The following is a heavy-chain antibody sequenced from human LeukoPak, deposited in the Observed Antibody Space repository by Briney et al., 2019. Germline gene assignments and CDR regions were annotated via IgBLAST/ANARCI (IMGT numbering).Heavy chain of an antibody. CDR2: VDPEDGET. J-gene: IGHJ4*02. D-gene: IGHD3-22*01. Sequence: ASVTVSCKVSGYTFTHYYMHWVQPAPGEGLAWMGLVDPEDGETIYAEKFQGRVTITADTSTDTAYMELSSLRSEDTAVYYCATERNSGYSHWGQGTLVTVSS. V-gene: IGHV1-69-2*01. CDR1: GYTFTHYY. CDR3: ATERNSGYSH.